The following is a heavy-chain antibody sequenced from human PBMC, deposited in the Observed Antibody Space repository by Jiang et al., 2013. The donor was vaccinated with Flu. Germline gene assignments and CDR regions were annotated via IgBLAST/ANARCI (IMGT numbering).Heavy chain of an antibody. CDR2: INAGNGNT. D-gene: IGHD3-22*01. Sequence: GAEVKKPGASVKVSCKASGYTFTSYAMHWVRQAPGQRLEWMGWINAGNGNTKYSQKFQGRVTITRDTSASTAYMEPSSLRSEDTAVYYCARGYYDSSGQPGDYWGQGTLVTVSS. J-gene: IGHJ4*02. V-gene: IGHV1-3*01. CDR1: GYTFTSYA. CDR3: ARGYYDSSGQPGDY.